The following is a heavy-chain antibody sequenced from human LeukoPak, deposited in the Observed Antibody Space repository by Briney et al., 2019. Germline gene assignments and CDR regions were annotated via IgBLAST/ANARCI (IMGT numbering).Heavy chain of an antibody. CDR1: GFTFSSYS. V-gene: IGHV3-48*04. CDR2: IGRGIT. CDR3: ARDAPAGGKPEYFFDY. Sequence: PGGSLRLSCAASGFTFSSYSMNWVRQAPGKGLEWVSHIGRGITYADSVKGRFTISRDNAKNSVYLQMNSLGAEDTAVYYCARDAPAGGKPEYFFDYWGQGTLVTVSS. J-gene: IGHJ4*02.